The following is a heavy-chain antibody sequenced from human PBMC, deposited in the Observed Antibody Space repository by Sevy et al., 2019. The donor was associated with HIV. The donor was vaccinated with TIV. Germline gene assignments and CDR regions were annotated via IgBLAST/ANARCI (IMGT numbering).Heavy chain of an antibody. CDR1: GFTFSSYA. V-gene: IGHV3-30-3*01. CDR3: ARDNLGYCISTSCPAWFAP. J-gene: IGHJ5*02. D-gene: IGHD2-2*01. Sequence: GGSLRLSCTASGFTFSSYAMHWVRQAPGKGLEWVAVISYDGSNKYYVDSVKGRFTISRDNSKNTLYLQMNSLRAEDTAVYYCARDNLGYCISTSCPAWFAPWGQGTLVTVSS. CDR2: ISYDGSNK.